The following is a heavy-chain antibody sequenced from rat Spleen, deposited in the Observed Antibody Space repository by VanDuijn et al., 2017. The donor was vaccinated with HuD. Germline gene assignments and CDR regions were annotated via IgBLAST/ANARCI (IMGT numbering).Heavy chain of an antibody. CDR2: ISTGGGST. D-gene: IGHD1-1*01. J-gene: IGHJ2*01. CDR1: GFTFSDFG. CDR3: ARHPDYSNYFDY. Sequence: EVQLVESGGGLVQPGRSLKLSCAASGFTFSDFGMAWVRQAPTKGLEWVAYISTGGGSTYYRDSVKGRFTVSRDNAKSTLYLQMDSLRSEDTATYYCARHPDYSNYFDYWGQGVMVTVSS. V-gene: IGHV5S13*01.